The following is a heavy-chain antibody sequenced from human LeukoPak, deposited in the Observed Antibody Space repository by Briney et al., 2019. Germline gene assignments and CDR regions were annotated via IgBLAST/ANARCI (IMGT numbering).Heavy chain of an antibody. V-gene: IGHV4-59*01. CDR3: ARALSPYRKSMITFRGVIALPNYYYMDV. D-gene: IGHD3-16*02. CDR2: IYYSGST. Sequence: PSETLSLTCTVSGGSISSYYWSWVRQPPGKGLEWVGYIYYSGSTNYNPSLKSRVTISVDSSKNQFSLKLSSVTAADTAVYYCARALSPYRKSMITFRGVIALPNYYYMDVWGKGTTVTISS. CDR1: GGSISSYY. J-gene: IGHJ6*03.